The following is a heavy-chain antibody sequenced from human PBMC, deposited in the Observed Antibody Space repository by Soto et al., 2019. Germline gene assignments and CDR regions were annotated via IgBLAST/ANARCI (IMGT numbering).Heavy chain of an antibody. D-gene: IGHD2-15*01. V-gene: IGHV3-21*01. CDR1: GFTFSAYH. Sequence: EVQLVESGGGLVMPGGSLRLSCAASGFTFSAYHMNWVRQAPGKGLEWVSSINPTSSHIYYADSVRGRFTISRDDSKNTVSLQMNGVRTEDASLYYWARGYCGGGGCYLRRDAFDLWGQGTVVTVSS. J-gene: IGHJ3*01. CDR3: ARGYCGGGGCYLRRDAFDL. CDR2: INPTSSHI.